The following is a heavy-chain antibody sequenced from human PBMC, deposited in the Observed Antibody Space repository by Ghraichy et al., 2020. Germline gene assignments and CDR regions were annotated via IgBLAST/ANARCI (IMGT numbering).Heavy chain of an antibody. D-gene: IGHD3-10*01. J-gene: IGHJ4*02. Sequence: SETLSLTCTVSGGSISSYYWSWIRQPPGKGLEWIGYIYTSGSTNYNPSLKSRVTISVDTSKNQFSLKLSSVTAADTAVYYCARLETHYYGSGSFDYWGQGTLVTVSS. CDR3: ARLETHYYGSGSFDY. CDR1: GGSISSYY. V-gene: IGHV4-4*09. CDR2: IYTSGST.